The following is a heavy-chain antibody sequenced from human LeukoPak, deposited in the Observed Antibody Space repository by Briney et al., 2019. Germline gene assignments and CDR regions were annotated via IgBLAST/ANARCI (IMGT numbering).Heavy chain of an antibody. V-gene: IGHV3-30-3*01. CDR3: ARDGDIVVVGAFDI. CDR1: GFTFSSYA. CDR2: ISYDGSNK. Sequence: GGSLRLSCAASGFTFSSYAMSWVRQAPGKGPEWVAVISYDGSNKYYADSVKGRFTISRDNSKNTLYLQMNSLRAEDTAVYYCARDGDIVVVGAFDIWGQGTMVTVSS. J-gene: IGHJ3*02. D-gene: IGHD2-15*01.